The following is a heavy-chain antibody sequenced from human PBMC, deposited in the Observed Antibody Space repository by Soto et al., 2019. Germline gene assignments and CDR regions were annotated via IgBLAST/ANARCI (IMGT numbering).Heavy chain of an antibody. CDR2: IHYSGST. V-gene: IGHV4-59*01. CDR3: ARAAYDTIEVEYYYYCYMDV. Sequence: SETLSLTCTVSGGSISSYYWSWIRQPPGKGLEWIGYIHYSGSTNYNPSLKSRVTISVDTSKSQFSLKLSSVTAADTAVYYCARAAYDTIEVEYYYYCYMDVWGKGTTVTVSS. CDR1: GGSISSYY. J-gene: IGHJ6*03. D-gene: IGHD3-9*01.